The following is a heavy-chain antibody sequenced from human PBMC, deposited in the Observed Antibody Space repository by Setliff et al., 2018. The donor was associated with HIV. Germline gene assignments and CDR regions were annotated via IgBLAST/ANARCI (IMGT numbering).Heavy chain of an antibody. V-gene: IGHV4-59*01. J-gene: IGHJ4*02. CDR2: IYHYGSP. CDR1: GGSISSYF. D-gene: IGHD5-12*01. Sequence: SETLSLTCTVSGGSISSYFWTWIRQSPEKGLEWIGYIYHYGSPNYNPSLQSRVTLSVDTSKNQFSLTLTSVTAADTAVYYCARGGRRDGYHIASWGQGILVTVSS. CDR3: ARGGRRDGYHIAS.